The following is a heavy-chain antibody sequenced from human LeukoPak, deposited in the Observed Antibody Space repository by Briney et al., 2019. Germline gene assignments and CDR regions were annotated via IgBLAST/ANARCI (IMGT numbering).Heavy chain of an antibody. Sequence: PGGSLRLSCAASGFTFSSYWMSWVRQAPGKGLEWVANIKQDGSEKYYVDSVKGRFTISRDNAKNSLYLQMNSLRAEDTAGYYCASLKTYYDIFTGQGWFDPWGQGTLVTVSS. CDR3: ASLKTYYDIFTGQGWFDP. CDR1: GFTFSSYW. CDR2: IKQDGSEK. D-gene: IGHD3-9*01. V-gene: IGHV3-7*03. J-gene: IGHJ5*02.